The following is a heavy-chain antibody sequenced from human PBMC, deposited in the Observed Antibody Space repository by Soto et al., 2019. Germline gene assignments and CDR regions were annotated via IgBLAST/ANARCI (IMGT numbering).Heavy chain of an antibody. D-gene: IGHD3-10*01. CDR3: GRALTVGFGGETDD. J-gene: IGHJ4*02. Sequence: EVQLVESGGGLVQPGGSLRLSCAASGFTFSSYWMSWVRQAPGKGLEWVANIKQDGSEKYYVDSVKGRFTISRDNAKNSLYLQMNRLRAEDTAVYYCGRALTVGFGGETDDWGQGTLVTVSS. V-gene: IGHV3-7*04. CDR2: IKQDGSEK. CDR1: GFTFSSYW.